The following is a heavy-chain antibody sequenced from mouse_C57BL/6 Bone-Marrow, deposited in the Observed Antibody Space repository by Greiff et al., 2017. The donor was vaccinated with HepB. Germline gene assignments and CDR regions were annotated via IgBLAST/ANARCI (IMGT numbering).Heavy chain of an antibody. J-gene: IGHJ4*01. CDR1: GFSLTSYG. CDR3: AKNPGDDYYAMDY. V-gene: IGHV2-5*01. Sequence: VQLQESGPGLVQPSQSLSITCTVSGFSLTSYGVHWVRQSPGKGLEWLGVIWRGGSTDYNAAFMSRLSITKDNSKSQVFFKMNSLQADDTAIYYCAKNPGDDYYAMDYWGQGTSVTVSS. CDR2: IWRGGST.